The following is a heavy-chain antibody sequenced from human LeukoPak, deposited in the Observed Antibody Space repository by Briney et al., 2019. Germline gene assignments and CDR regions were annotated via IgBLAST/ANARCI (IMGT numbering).Heavy chain of an antibody. J-gene: IGHJ6*02. CDR3: ARDTRKNFWSGYYTGILYYYYGMDV. CDR1: GFTFSSYA. D-gene: IGHD3-3*01. CDR2: ISYDGSNK. V-gene: IGHV3-30-3*01. Sequence: PGGSLRLSCAASGFTFSSYAMHWVRQAPGKGLEWVAVISYDGSNKYYADSVKGRFTISRDNSKNTLYLQMNSLRAEDTAVYYCARDTRKNFWSGYYTGILYYYYGMDVWGQGTTVIVFS.